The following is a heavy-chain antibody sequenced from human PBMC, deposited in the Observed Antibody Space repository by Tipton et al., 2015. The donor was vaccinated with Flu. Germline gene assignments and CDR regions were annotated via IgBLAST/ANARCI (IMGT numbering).Heavy chain of an antibody. CDR3: AREGAGKGGSVDY. V-gene: IGHV3-48*03. CDR1: GFTFSSYE. CDR2: ISTSGSTI. Sequence: SLRLSCAASGFTFSSYEMDWVRQAPGKGLEWVSYISTSGSTIYYADSVKGRFTISRDNAKNSLYPQMNSLRVEDTAVYYCAREGAGKGGSVDYWGQGTLVTVSS. D-gene: IGHD6-19*01. J-gene: IGHJ4*02.